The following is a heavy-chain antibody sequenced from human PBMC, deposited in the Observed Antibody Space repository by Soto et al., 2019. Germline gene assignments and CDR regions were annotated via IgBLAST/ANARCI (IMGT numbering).Heavy chain of an antibody. D-gene: IGHD5-12*01. Sequence: QVQLVESGGGVVQPGRSLRLSCAASGFTFSSYAMHWVRQAPGKGLEWVAVISYDGSNKYYADSVKGRFTISRDNSKNTLYLQMNSLRAKDTAVYYCAREARYEGGYYGMDVWGQGTTVTVSS. CDR3: AREARYEGGYYGMDV. CDR2: ISYDGSNK. V-gene: IGHV3-30-3*01. CDR1: GFTFSSYA. J-gene: IGHJ6*02.